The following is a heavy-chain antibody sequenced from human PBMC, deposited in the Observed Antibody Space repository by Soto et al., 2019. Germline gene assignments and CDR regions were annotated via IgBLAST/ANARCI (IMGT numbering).Heavy chain of an antibody. J-gene: IGHJ4*02. CDR3: ARASLQPFDY. V-gene: IGHV1-18*04. D-gene: IGHD6-13*01. Sequence: QVQLVQSGAEVKEPGASVKVSCKVSGYTFTTYGISWVRQAPGLGLEWMGWINPYNGNTDYAQKFQGRVTMTTDTSTSTAYMELRSLRSEDTAVDYCARASLQPFDYWGQGTLVTVSS. CDR1: GYTFTTYG. CDR2: INPYNGNT.